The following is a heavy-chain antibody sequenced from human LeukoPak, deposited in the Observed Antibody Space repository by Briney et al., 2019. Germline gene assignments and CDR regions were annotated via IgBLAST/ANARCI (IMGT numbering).Heavy chain of an antibody. Sequence: SETLSLTCTVSGGSVNSTSYYWGWIRQAPGKGLDWIGSVYYSGSTYYSLSLKSRVTISVDRSRNQFSLKLSSVTAADTALYYCAGHYYGSGSYSDYWGQGTLVTVRS. D-gene: IGHD3-10*01. CDR2: VYYSGST. V-gene: IGHV4-39*01. CDR3: AGHYYGSGSYSDY. J-gene: IGHJ4*02. CDR1: GGSVNSTSYY.